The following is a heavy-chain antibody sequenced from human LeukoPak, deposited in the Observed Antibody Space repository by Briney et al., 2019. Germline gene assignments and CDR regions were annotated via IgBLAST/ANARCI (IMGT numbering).Heavy chain of an antibody. V-gene: IGHV3-15*01. Sequence: GGSLRLSCAASGFTFSNAWMSWVRQAPGKGLEWVGRIKSKTDGGTTDYAAPVKGRFTISRDDSKNTLYLQMNSLKTEDTAVYYRTTPSDYGDYADAFDIWGQGTMVTVSS. D-gene: IGHD4-17*01. CDR3: TTPSDYGDYADAFDI. J-gene: IGHJ3*02. CDR1: GFTFSNAW. CDR2: IKSKTDGGTT.